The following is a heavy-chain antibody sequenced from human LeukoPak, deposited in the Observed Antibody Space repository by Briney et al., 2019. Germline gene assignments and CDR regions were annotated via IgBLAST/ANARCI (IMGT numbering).Heavy chain of an antibody. CDR2: ISAYNGNT. CDR3: ARVGQQLGPDAFDI. J-gene: IGHJ3*02. Sequence: GASVKVSCKASGYTFTSYGISWVRQAPGQGLEWMGWISAYNGNTNYAQKPQGRVTMTTDTSTSTAYMELRSLRSDDTAVYYCARVGQQLGPDAFDIWGQGTMVTVSS. V-gene: IGHV1-18*01. D-gene: IGHD6-13*01. CDR1: GYTFTSYG.